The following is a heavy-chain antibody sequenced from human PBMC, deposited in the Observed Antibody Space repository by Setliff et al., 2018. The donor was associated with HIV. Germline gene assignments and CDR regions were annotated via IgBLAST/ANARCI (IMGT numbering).Heavy chain of an antibody. CDR1: GYTFIDYY. Sequence: VKVSCKASGYTFIDYYIYWVRQAPGQGLEWMGWINPNSGDTDYAQKFQDRVTVTRDTSINTAYMELSRLRSDDTAVFYCARTRGESCTGGRCYERFDYWGQGILVTVSS. J-gene: IGHJ4*02. CDR3: ARTRGESCTGGRCYERFDY. CDR2: INPNSGDT. D-gene: IGHD2-15*01. V-gene: IGHV1-2*02.